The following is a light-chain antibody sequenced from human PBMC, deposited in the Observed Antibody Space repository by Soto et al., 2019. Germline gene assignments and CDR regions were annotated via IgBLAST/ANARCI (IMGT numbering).Light chain of an antibody. CDR2: DVS. J-gene: IGLJ1*01. V-gene: IGLV2-14*01. Sequence: HSALTQPASVYGSPGQPLTISCIVPSIYVGVYDNLSCYQQHTGKSPKLMIYDVSNRPSGVSDRFAGYKSGNTASLTISGIQAEDEADYYCSSYTISNTSVFGSGTKLTVL. CDR3: SSYTISNTSV. CDR1: SIYVGVYDN.